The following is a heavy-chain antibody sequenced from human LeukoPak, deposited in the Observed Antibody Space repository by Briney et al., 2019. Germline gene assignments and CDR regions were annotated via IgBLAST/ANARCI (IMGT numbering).Heavy chain of an antibody. CDR2: IYYSGST. D-gene: IGHD5-18*01. V-gene: IGHV4-59*01. Sequence: PSETLSLTCTVSGGSISTYYWSWIRQPPGKGLEWIGYIYYSGSTNYSPSLKSRVTISVDTSKNQFSLKLSSVTAADTAVYYCAREGGDMGYSYGYLDYWGQGTLVTVSS. CDR1: GGSISTYY. CDR3: AREGGDMGYSYGYLDY. J-gene: IGHJ4*02.